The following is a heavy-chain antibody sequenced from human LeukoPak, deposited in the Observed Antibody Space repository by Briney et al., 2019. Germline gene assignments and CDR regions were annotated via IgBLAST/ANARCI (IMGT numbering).Heavy chain of an antibody. CDR3: ARSGYYYDSSGTPDY. Sequence: GGSLRLSCAASGFTFSSYWMSWVRQAPGKGLEWVANIKQDGSEKYYVDSVKGRFTISGDNAKNSLYLQMNSLRAEDTAVYYCARSGYYYDSSGTPDYWGQGTLVTVSS. D-gene: IGHD3-22*01. CDR2: IKQDGSEK. V-gene: IGHV3-7*01. J-gene: IGHJ4*02. CDR1: GFTFSSYW.